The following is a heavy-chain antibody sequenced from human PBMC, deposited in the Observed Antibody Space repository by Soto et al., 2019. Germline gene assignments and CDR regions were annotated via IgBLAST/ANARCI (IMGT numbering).Heavy chain of an antibody. V-gene: IGHV1-8*01. CDR3: ARAGAGYSSSSKGDDAFDI. CDR2: MNPNSGNT. CDR1: GYTFTSYD. J-gene: IGHJ3*02. Sequence: QVQLVQSGAEVKKPGASVKVSCKASGYTFTSYDINWVRQATGQGLEWMGWMNPNSGNTGYAQKVQGRVTMTRNTSISTAYMELSSLRAEDTAVYYCARAGAGYSSSSKGDDAFDIWGQGTMVTVSS. D-gene: IGHD6-6*01.